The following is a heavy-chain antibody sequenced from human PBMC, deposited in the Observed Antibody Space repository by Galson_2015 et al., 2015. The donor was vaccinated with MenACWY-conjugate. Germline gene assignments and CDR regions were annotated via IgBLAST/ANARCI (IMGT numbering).Heavy chain of an antibody. D-gene: IGHD1-26*01. CDR3: ARDRVGQTNFYYFDD. V-gene: IGHV1-69*13. CDR2: VIPIVGTP. J-gene: IGHJ4*02. Sequence: SVKVSCKVSGGTFNTHVLTWVRQAPGHGLEWMGGVIPIVGTPNYAQKFQGRLTISADDSTSSAYMELKNLTSDDTAVYYCARDRVGQTNFYYFDDWGQGTVVTVSS. CDR1: GGTFNTHV.